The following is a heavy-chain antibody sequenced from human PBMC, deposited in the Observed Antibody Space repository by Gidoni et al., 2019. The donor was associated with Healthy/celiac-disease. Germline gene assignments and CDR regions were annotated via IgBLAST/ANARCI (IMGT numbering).Heavy chain of an antibody. D-gene: IGHD3-10*01. J-gene: IGHJ6*02. CDR1: GFTFSSYA. CDR3: AKDGSDYGARSYYYYYGMDV. CDR2: ISGSGGST. Sequence: EVQLLESGGGLVQPGGSLRVSCAASGFTFSSYAMSWVRQAPGTGLEWVSAISGSGGSTYYADSVKGRFTISRDNSKNTLYLQMNSLRAEDTAVYYCAKDGSDYGARSYYYYYGMDVWGQGTTVTVSS. V-gene: IGHV3-23*01.